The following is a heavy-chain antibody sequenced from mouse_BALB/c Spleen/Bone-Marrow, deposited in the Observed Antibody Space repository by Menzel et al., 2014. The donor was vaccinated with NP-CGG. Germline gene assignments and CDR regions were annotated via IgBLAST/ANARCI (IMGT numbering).Heavy chain of an antibody. CDR3: ARWLRRYYAMDY. J-gene: IGHJ4*01. D-gene: IGHD2-2*01. V-gene: IGHV14-3*02. CDR1: GFNIKDTY. CDR2: IDPANGNT. Sequence: VQLQQSGAELVKPGASVKLSCTASGFNIKDTYMHWVKQRPEQGLGWIGRIDPANGNTKYDPKFQGKATITADTSSNTAYLQLSSLTSEDTAVYYCARWLRRYYAMDYWGQGTSVTVSS.